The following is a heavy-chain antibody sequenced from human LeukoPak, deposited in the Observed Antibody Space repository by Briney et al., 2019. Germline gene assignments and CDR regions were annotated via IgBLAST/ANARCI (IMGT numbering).Heavy chain of an antibody. D-gene: IGHD6-13*01. V-gene: IGHV3-30*03. J-gene: IGHJ4*02. Sequence: GRSLRLSCAASGFTFTSYAMHWVRQAPGKGLEWVAVVSYDGTSKYYADSVTGRFTISRDNSQNTVNLQMNSLRSEDTAVYYCATKSQVDSSSWYASLRFDYWGQGTLVTVSS. CDR2: VSYDGTSK. CDR1: GFTFTSYA. CDR3: ATKSQVDSSSWYASLRFDY.